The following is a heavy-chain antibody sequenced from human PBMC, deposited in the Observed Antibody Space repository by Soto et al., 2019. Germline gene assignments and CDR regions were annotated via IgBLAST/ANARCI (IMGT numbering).Heavy chain of an antibody. CDR3: ATSRITIFGVVTPYDMDV. Sequence: ASVKVSCKASGNTFTSYAMHWVRQAPGQRLEWMGWINAGNGNTKYSQKFQGRVTITRDTSASTAYMELSSLRSEDTAVYYCATSRITIFGVVTPYDMDVWGLGTTV. D-gene: IGHD3-3*01. CDR1: GNTFTSYA. V-gene: IGHV1-3*01. J-gene: IGHJ6*02. CDR2: INAGNGNT.